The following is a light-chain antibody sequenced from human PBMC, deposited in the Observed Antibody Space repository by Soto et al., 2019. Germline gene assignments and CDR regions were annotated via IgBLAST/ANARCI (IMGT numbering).Light chain of an antibody. J-gene: IGKJ3*01. V-gene: IGKV3-15*01. CDR2: GAS. Sequence: EIVMTQSPATLSVSPGERATLSCWASQSVSSNLAWYQQKPSQAPRLLIYGASTRATGIPARFSGSGSGTEFTLTISSLQSEDFAVYYCQQYNNWPLTFGPGTKVDIK. CDR3: QQYNNWPLT. CDR1: QSVSSN.